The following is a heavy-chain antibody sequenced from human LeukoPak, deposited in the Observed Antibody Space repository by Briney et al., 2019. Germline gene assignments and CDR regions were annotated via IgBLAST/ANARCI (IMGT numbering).Heavy chain of an antibody. Sequence: GGSLRLSCAASGFTFSGYAMSWVRQAPGKGLEWVSAISGSGGSTYYADSVKGRFTISRDNSKNTLYLQMNSLRAEDTAVYYCAKSTTVTSSFDYWGQGTLVTVSS. J-gene: IGHJ4*02. CDR1: GFTFSGYA. V-gene: IGHV3-23*01. CDR2: ISGSGGST. D-gene: IGHD4-17*01. CDR3: AKSTTVTSSFDY.